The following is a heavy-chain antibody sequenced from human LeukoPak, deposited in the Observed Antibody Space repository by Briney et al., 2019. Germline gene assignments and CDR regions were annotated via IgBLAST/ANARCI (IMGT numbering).Heavy chain of an antibody. CDR2: IIPISGTT. D-gene: IGHD1-20*01. CDR3: AREGHPLSPGGNWFDY. Sequence: GSSVKVSCKSSGGAFVNYGISWVRQAPGQGLRWMGGIIPISGTTLYAPKFQGRITITAHRFTSTAYMELHSMKSEATAMYYCAREGHPLSPGGNWFDYWGQGTLLIVSS. CDR1: GGAFVNYG. J-gene: IGHJ4*02. V-gene: IGHV1-69*06.